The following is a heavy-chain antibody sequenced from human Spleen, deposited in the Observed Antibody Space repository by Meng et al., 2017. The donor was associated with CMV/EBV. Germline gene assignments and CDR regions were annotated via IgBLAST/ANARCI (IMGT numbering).Heavy chain of an antibody. CDR3: ARSPPHNWNYEGGWFDP. Sequence: ASVKVSCKASGNTFTTYYIHWMRQAPGQGLEWMGLINPRGGSTTYAQTFQGRVTITRNTSISTAYMELSSLRSEDTAVYYFARSPPHNWNYEGGWFDPWGQGTLVTVSS. CDR2: INPRGGST. D-gene: IGHD1-7*01. J-gene: IGHJ5*02. V-gene: IGHV1-46*01. CDR1: GNTFTTYY.